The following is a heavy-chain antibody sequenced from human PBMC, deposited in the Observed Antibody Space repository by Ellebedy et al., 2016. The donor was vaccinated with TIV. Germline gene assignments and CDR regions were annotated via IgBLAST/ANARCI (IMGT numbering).Heavy chain of an antibody. D-gene: IGHD3-3*02. CDR3: VAFTVNFDF. CDR1: GFTFATYA. Sequence: GGSLRLXXAASGFTFATYAMSWVRQAPGKGLEWVSAISGSGDNTYYADSVKGRFTISRDNSKNTLYLQLNSLRAEDTAIYYCVAFTVNFDFWGQGTLVTVPS. J-gene: IGHJ4*02. V-gene: IGHV3-23*01. CDR2: ISGSGDNT.